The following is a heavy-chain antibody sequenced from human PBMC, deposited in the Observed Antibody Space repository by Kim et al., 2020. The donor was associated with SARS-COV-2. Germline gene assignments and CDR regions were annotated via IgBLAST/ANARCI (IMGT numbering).Heavy chain of an antibody. D-gene: IGHD1-1*01. CDR3: AKGGMTTTIDHDY. Sequence: GGSLRLSCAASGFTFSSYGMSWVRQAPGKGLEWVAFISSDGSNKYYADSVEGRFTISRDNSENALFLQMNSLRAEDTAMYYCAKGGMTTTIDHDYYGQGTLVTVSS. CDR2: ISSDGSNK. V-gene: IGHV3-30*18. CDR1: GFTFSSYG. J-gene: IGHJ4*02.